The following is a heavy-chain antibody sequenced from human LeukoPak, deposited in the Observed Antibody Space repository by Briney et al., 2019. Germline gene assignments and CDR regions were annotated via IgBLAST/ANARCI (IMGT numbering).Heavy chain of an antibody. D-gene: IGHD3-16*02. Sequence: QAGGSLRLSCEASGFTFSSYAMSWVRQAPGKGLEWVSAISGSGGSTYYADSVRGRFTISRDKSKNTLYLQMDSLRAGDTAVYYCAKEGDYVWGSYRYPNWFDPWGQGTLVTVSS. V-gene: IGHV3-23*01. CDR3: AKEGDYVWGSYRYPNWFDP. J-gene: IGHJ5*02. CDR1: GFTFSSYA. CDR2: ISGSGGST.